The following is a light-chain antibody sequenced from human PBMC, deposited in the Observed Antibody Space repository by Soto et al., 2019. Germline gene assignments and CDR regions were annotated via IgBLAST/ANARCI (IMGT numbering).Light chain of an antibody. CDR1: QSVSRSY. Sequence: EIVLTQSPGILSLSPGERATLSCGASQSVSRSYLAWYQQKPGQAPRLLIYSANSRATGTPDRFSGSGSGTDFTLAISRLEPEDFAVYYCQHYDTSLGFTFGPGTKVDIK. V-gene: IGKV3-20*01. CDR2: SAN. CDR3: QHYDTSLGFT. J-gene: IGKJ3*01.